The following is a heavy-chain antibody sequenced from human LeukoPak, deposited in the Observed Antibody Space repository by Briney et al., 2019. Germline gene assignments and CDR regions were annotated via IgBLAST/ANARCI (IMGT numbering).Heavy chain of an antibody. CDR1: GFTFDDYA. CDR3: ARPSTSSAFDI. CDR2: ISWNSGSI. V-gene: IGHV3-9*01. Sequence: PGGSLRLSCAASGFTFDDYAMHWVRQAPGKGLEWVSGISWNSGSIAYADSVKGRFTISRDNAKNSLYLQLNSLRAEDTAVYYCARPSTSSAFDIWGQGTMVTVSS. J-gene: IGHJ3*02. D-gene: IGHD5/OR15-5a*01.